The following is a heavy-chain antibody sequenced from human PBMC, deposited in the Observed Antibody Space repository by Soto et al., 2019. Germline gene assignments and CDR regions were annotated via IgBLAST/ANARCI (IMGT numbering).Heavy chain of an antibody. CDR1: GFTFSSYG. J-gene: IGHJ4*02. Sequence: GGSLRLSCAASGFTFSSYGMHWVRQAPGKGLEWVAVIWYDGSNKYYADSVKGRFTISRDNSKNTLYLQMNSLTAADTAVYFCARDHKSGDSWSFDSWGQGILVTVPQ. CDR2: IWYDGSNK. V-gene: IGHV3-33*01. CDR3: ARDHKSGDSWSFDS. D-gene: IGHD1-1*01.